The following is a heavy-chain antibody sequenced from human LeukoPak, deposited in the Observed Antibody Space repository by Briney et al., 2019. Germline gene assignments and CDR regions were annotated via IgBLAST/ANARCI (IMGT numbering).Heavy chain of an antibody. Sequence: PGGSLRLSCAASGFIFSDYYMSWIRQAPGKGLEWVSYISSSNTYTNHADSVKGRFTISRDNAKKSLDLQMNSLRVEDTAVYYCVRDSVIRGMDVWGQGTTVTVSS. CDR3: VRDSVIRGMDV. D-gene: IGHD3-10*01. J-gene: IGHJ6*02. CDR1: GFIFSDYY. CDR2: ISSSNTYT. V-gene: IGHV3-11*06.